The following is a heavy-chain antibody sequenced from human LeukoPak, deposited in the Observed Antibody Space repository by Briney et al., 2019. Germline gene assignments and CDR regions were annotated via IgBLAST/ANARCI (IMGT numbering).Heavy chain of an antibody. CDR3: AVTVDIVATTPGGWFDP. CDR2: IYYSGST. J-gene: IGHJ5*02. CDR1: GGSISSSSYY. D-gene: IGHD5-12*01. V-gene: IGHV4-39*07. Sequence: SETLSLTCTVSGGSISSSSYYWGWIRQPPGKGLEWIGSIYYSGSTYYNPSLKSRVTISVDTSKNQFSLKLSSVTAADTAVYYCAVTVDIVATTPGGWFDPWGQGTLVTVSS.